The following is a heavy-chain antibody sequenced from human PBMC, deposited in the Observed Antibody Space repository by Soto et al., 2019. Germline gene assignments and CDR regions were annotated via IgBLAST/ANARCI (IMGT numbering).Heavy chain of an antibody. V-gene: IGHV4-34*01. CDR3: AVGGNYRFDC. CDR2: INHSGST. CDR1: GGSFSGYY. J-gene: IGHJ4*02. Sequence: QVQLQQWGAGLLKPSETLSLTCAVYGGSFSGYYWSWIRQPPGKGLEWIGEINHSGSTNYNPSLKSRVTISVDTSKNQFSLKLSSVTAADTAVYYCAVGGNYRFDCWGQGTLVTVSS. D-gene: IGHD4-4*01.